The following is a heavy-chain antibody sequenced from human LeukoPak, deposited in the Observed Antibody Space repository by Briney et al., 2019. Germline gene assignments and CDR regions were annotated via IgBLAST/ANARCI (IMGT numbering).Heavy chain of an antibody. CDR1: GYTFTGNY. CDR3: ARDIVVVVAATQGGDWFDP. Sequence: GASVKVSCKASGYTFTGNYIHWVRQAPGQGLEWMGRINANSGGTNYAQKFQGRVTMTRDTSISTAYMELSRLRSDDTAVYYCARDIVVVVAATQGGDWFDPWGQGTLVTVSS. D-gene: IGHD2-15*01. J-gene: IGHJ5*02. CDR2: INANSGGT. V-gene: IGHV1-2*06.